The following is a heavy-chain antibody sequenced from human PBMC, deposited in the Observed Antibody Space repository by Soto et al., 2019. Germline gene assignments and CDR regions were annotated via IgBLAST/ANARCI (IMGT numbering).Heavy chain of an antibody. D-gene: IGHD1-20*01. CDR1: GYSFTSYW. J-gene: IGHJ6*02. CDR3: ARHGGITGDYYYYGMDV. CDR2: IYPGDSDT. V-gene: IGHV5-51*01. Sequence: GESLKISCKGSGYSFTSYWIGWVRQMPGKGLEWMGVIYPGDSDTRYSPSFQGQVTSSAAKSISTAYLQWSSLNASDTAMYYCARHGGITGDYYYYGMDVWGQGPTVTVSS.